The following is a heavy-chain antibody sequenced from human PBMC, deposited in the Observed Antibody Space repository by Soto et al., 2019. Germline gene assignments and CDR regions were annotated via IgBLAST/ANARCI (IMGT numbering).Heavy chain of an antibody. D-gene: IGHD6-13*01. CDR1: GGSISSSSYY. Sequence: SETLSLTCTVSGGSISSSSYYWGWIRQPPGKGLEWIGSIYYSGSTYYNPSLKSRVTISVDTSKNQFSLKLSSVTAADTAVYYCARRRPGSSWYYYKSHGVRIDDFDYWGQGTLVTVSS. CDR3: ARRRPGSSWYYYKSHGVRIDDFDY. CDR2: IYYSGST. V-gene: IGHV4-39*01. J-gene: IGHJ4*02.